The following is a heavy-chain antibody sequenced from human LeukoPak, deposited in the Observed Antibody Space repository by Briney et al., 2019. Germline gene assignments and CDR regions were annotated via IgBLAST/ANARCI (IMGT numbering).Heavy chain of an antibody. CDR2: IYYSGST. Sequence: SETLSLTCTVSGGSISTYYWTWIRQPPGKGLEWIGYIYYSGSTNYNPSLKSRVTISVDTSKNQFSLKLSSVTAADTAVYYCARVYYDSSGYYPPDYWGQGTLVTVSS. D-gene: IGHD3-22*01. CDR3: ARVYYDSSGYYPPDY. CDR1: GGSISTYY. V-gene: IGHV4-59*01. J-gene: IGHJ4*02.